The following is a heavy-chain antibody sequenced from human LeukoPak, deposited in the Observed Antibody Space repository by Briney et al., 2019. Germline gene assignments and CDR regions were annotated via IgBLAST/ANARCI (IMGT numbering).Heavy chain of an antibody. CDR2: IYPGDSDT. J-gene: IGHJ5*02. D-gene: IGHD2-15*01. CDR3: ARAEVAAIVTDWFDP. Sequence: GESLKISCKGSGYSFTSYWIGWVRQMPGKGLEWMGIIYPGDSDTRYSPSFQGQVTISADKSISTAYLQWSSLKASDTAMYYCARAEVAAIVTDWFDPRGQGTLVTVSS. V-gene: IGHV5-51*01. CDR1: GYSFTSYW.